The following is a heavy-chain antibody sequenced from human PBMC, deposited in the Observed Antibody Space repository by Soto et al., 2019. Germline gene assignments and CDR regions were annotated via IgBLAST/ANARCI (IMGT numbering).Heavy chain of an antibody. CDR3: ARERYGDSDSYYYYMDV. CDR1: GFTFSSYW. CDR2: IKQDGSEK. V-gene: IGHV3-7*01. Sequence: GGSLRLSCAASGFTFSSYWMSWVRQAPGKGLEWVANIKQDGSEKYYVDSVKGRFTISRDNAKNSLYLQMNSLRAEDTAVYYCARERYGDSDSYYYYMDVWGKGTTVTVSS. J-gene: IGHJ6*03. D-gene: IGHD4-17*01.